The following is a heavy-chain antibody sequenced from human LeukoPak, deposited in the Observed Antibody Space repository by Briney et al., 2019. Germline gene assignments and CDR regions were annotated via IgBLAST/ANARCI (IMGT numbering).Heavy chain of an antibody. J-gene: IGHJ4*02. CDR3: ARRGRYSSSRPAPFDY. CDR1: NGSINSGSYY. V-gene: IGHV4-39*07. CDR2: INHSGST. D-gene: IGHD6-6*01. Sequence: SETLSLTCTVSNGSINSGSYYWSWIRQPPGKGLEWIGEINHSGSTNYNPSLKSRVTISVDTSKNQFSLKLSSVTAADTAVYYCARRGRYSSSRPAPFDYWGQGTLVTVSS.